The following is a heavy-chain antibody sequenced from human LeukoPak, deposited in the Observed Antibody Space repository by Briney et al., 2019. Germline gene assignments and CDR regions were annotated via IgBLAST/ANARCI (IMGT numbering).Heavy chain of an antibody. CDR3: ARLWSTYCSAGSCPHQPNY. CDR2: IHNSGST. D-gene: IGHD2-15*01. V-gene: IGHV4-34*01. Sequence: KPSETLSLTCAVFGGSFSGYYWSWIRQPPGKGREWIGSIHNSGSTYYNPSLKSRVTISVRTSKNQFSLKLSSVTAADTALYYCARLWSTYCSAGSCPHQPNYWGQGTLVTVSS. J-gene: IGHJ4*02. CDR1: GGSFSGYY.